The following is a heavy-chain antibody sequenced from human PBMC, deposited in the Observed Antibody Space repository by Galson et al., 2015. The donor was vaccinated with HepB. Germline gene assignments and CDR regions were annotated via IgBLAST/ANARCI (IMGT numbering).Heavy chain of an antibody. V-gene: IGHV1-2*05. Sequence: SVKVSCKASGYTFTGYYMHWVRQAPGQGLEWMGRINPNSGGTNYAQKFQGRVTMTRDTSISTAYMELSRLRSDDTVVYYCARGYPLYGSGSTAWYSDYYYGMDVWGQGTTVTVSS. J-gene: IGHJ6*02. CDR2: INPNSGGT. CDR1: GYTFTGYY. D-gene: IGHD3-10*01. CDR3: ARGYPLYGSGSTAWYSDYYYGMDV.